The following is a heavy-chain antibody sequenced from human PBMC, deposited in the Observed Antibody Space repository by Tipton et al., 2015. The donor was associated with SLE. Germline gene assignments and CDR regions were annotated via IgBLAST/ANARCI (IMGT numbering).Heavy chain of an antibody. Sequence: SLRLSCAASGFTFSSYGMHWVRQAPGKGLEWVAVISYDGSNKYYADSVKGRFTISRDNSKNTLYLQMNSLRAEDTAVYYCARHPANRVTNQFYFDYWGQGTLVTVSS. D-gene: IGHD4-11*01. CDR3: ARHPANRVTNQFYFDY. CDR2: ISYDGSNK. J-gene: IGHJ4*02. CDR1: GFTFSSYG. V-gene: IGHV3-30*03.